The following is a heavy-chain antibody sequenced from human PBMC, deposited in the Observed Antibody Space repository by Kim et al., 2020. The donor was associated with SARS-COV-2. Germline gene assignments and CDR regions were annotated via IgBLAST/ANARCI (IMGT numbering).Heavy chain of an antibody. CDR1: GFIFSDFA. CDR2: ISRNSGDI. CDR3: AKISRSGGWDFCGMDV. Sequence: GGSLRLSCEGTGFIFSDFAMHWVRQAPGKGLEWVSGISRNSGDIVYADTVKGRFTISRDNAKNSLYLQMNSLRTEDTALYYCAKISRSGGWDFCGMDVWG. J-gene: IGHJ6*01. D-gene: IGHD1-26*01. V-gene: IGHV3-9*01.